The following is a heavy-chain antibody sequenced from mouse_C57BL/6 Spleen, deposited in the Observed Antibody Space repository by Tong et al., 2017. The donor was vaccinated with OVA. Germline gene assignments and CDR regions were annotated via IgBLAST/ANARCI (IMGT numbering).Heavy chain of an antibody. D-gene: IGHD4-1*01. CDR1: GYTFTSYV. J-gene: IGHJ2*01. V-gene: IGHV1-14*01. CDR3: ARVGILYYFDY. Sequence: EVQLQQSGPELVKPGASVKMSCKASGYTFTSYVMHWVKQKPGQGLEWIGYINPYNDGTKYNEKFKGKATLTSDKSSSKDYMELSSLTSEDSAVYYCARVGILYYFDYGGQGTTLTVSS. CDR2: INPYNDGT.